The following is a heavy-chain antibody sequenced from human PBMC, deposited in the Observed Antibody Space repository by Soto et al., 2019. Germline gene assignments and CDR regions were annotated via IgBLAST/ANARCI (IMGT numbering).Heavy chain of an antibody. V-gene: IGHV3-48*01. CDR2: ISSSSSTI. J-gene: IGHJ4*02. CDR1: GFTFSSYS. D-gene: IGHD2-15*01. CDR3: ARDKGRSPLDY. Sequence: EVQLVESGGGLVQPGGSLRLSCAASGFTFSSYSMNWVRQAPGKGLEWVSYISSSSSTIYYADSVKGRFTISRDSAKNSLYLQMNSLRAEDTAVYYCARDKGRSPLDYWGQGTLVTVSS.